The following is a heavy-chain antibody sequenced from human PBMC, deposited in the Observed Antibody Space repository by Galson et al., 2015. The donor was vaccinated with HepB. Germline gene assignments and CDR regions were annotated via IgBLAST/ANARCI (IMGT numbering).Heavy chain of an antibody. CDR3: ARDSYCGGDCYNYGMDV. J-gene: IGHJ6*02. CDR1: GYTFTSYY. D-gene: IGHD2-21*01. V-gene: IGHV1-46*01. CDR2: INPSGGST. Sequence: SVKVSCKASGYTFTSYYMHWVRQAPGQGLEWMGIINPSGGSTSYAQKFQGRVTMTRDTSTSTVYMELSSLRSEDTAVYYCARDSYCGGDCYNYGMDVWGQGTTVTVSS.